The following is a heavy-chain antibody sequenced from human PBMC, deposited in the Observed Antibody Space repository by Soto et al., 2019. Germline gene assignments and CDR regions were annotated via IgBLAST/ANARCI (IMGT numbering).Heavy chain of an antibody. CDR1: GFTFSSDE. Sequence: GGSLRLSCAASGFTFSSDEMNWVRQAPGKGLEWVSYISSSGSTIYYADSVKGRFTISRDNAKNSLYLQMNSLRAEDTAVYYCARSPLIQLWLSWFDPWGQGTLVTVSS. D-gene: IGHD5-18*01. V-gene: IGHV3-48*03. CDR3: ARSPLIQLWLSWFDP. J-gene: IGHJ5*02. CDR2: ISSSGSTI.